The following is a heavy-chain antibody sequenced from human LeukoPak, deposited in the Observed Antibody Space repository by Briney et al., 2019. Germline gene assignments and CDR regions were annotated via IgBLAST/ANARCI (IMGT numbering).Heavy chain of an antibody. D-gene: IGHD3-10*01. CDR1: GFTFSSYG. CDR2: IRYDGSNK. CDR3: AKDRSYYYGSGYYYYMDV. J-gene: IGHJ6*03. V-gene: IGHV3-30*02. Sequence: GRSLRLSCAASGFTFSSYGMHWVRQAPGKGLEWVAFIRYDGSNKYYADSVKGRFTISRDNSKNTLYLQMNSLRAEDTAVYYCAKDRSYYYGSGYYYYMDVWGKGTTVTISS.